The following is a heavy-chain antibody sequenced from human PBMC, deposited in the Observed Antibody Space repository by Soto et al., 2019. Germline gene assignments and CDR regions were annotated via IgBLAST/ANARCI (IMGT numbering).Heavy chain of an antibody. CDR2: VFHTGRT. CDR1: GYSISSGFY. J-gene: IGHJ4*02. CDR3: VREASREGYNSFDH. V-gene: IGHV4-38-2*02. Sequence: SETLSLTCAVSGYSISSGFYWAWIRQPPGKGLESIGSVFHTGRTYDNPSLKSRVTISVDTSKNQFSLKLSSVTAADTAVYFCVREASREGYNSFDHWGQGILVTVS. D-gene: IGHD5-12*01.